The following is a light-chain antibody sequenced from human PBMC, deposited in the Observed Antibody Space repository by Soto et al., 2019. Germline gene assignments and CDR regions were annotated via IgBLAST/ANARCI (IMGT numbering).Light chain of an antibody. J-gene: IGKJ5*01. CDR3: QQYNSYSIT. V-gene: IGKV1-5*03. CDR1: QSISSW. CDR2: KAS. Sequence: DIPMTQSPSTLSASVGDRVTITCRASQSISSWLAWYQQKPGKAPKLLIYKASSLESGGTSRFRGSGSGTEFTLTISSLQPDDFATYYCQQYNSYSITFGHGTRLEIK.